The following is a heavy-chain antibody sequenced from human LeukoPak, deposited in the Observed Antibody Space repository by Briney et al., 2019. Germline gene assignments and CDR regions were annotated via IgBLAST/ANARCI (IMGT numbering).Heavy chain of an antibody. CDR1: GFTFSSYW. V-gene: IGHV3-7*01. Sequence: GGSLRLSCAASGFTFSSYWMSWVRQAPGKGLEWVANIKQDGSEKYYVDSVKGRFTISRDNAKNSLYLQMNSLRAEDTAVYYCARSGLRYFDLLLYQYNWFDPWGQGTLVTVSS. CDR2: IKQDGSEK. D-gene: IGHD3-9*01. J-gene: IGHJ5*02. CDR3: ARSGLRYFDLLLYQYNWFDP.